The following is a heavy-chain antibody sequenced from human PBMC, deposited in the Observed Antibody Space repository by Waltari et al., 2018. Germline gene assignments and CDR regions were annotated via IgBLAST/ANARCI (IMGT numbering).Heavy chain of an antibody. D-gene: IGHD3-16*01. CDR3: AKGGSRVATIGGLDS. CDR2: IDVSGGGT. Sequence: EVSLLEPGGNLVEPGGSLRLSWVGYGFTFNNYAMAWVRQAAGKGLEWISGIDVSGGGTFYADSLEGRFTISRDNSKNTLYLQLNSLKVEDTAVYYCAKGGSRVATIGGLDSWGQGTLVTVSS. CDR1: GFTFNNYA. V-gene: IGHV3-23*01. J-gene: IGHJ4*02.